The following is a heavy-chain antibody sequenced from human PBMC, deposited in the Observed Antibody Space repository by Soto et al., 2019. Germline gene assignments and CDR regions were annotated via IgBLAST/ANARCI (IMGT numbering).Heavy chain of an antibody. CDR2: ISSSGSTI. J-gene: IGHJ6*02. D-gene: IGHD2-2*01. CDR1: GFTFSSYE. Sequence: GGSLRLSCAASGFTFSSYEMNWVRQAPGKGLEWVSYISSSGSTIYYADSVKGRFTISRDNAKNSLYLQMNSLRAEDTAVYYCARDGAGHIVVVPAASPTGMDVWGQGATVTVSS. CDR3: ARDGAGHIVVVPAASPTGMDV. V-gene: IGHV3-48*03.